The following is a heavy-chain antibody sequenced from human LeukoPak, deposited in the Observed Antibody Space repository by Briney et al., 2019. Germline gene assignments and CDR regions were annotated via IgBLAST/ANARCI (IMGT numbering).Heavy chain of an antibody. V-gene: IGHV4-39*07. J-gene: IGHJ4*02. CDR2: IYYSGSL. Sequence: SETLSLTCSVSGDSISSSRYYWGWIRQPPGKGLEWIGSIYYSGSLYYNPSLKSRVTISVDTSKNQFSLKLSSVTAADTAVYYCARGSEIGYYDSSGYPYFDYWGQGTLVTVSS. CDR3: ARGSEIGYYDSSGYPYFDY. D-gene: IGHD3-22*01. CDR1: GDSISSSRYY.